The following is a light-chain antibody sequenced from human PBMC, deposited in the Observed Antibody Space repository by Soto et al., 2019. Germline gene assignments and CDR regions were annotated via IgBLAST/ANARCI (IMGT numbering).Light chain of an antibody. CDR3: QKRSNWPIT. CDR1: QSVSSY. V-gene: IGKV3-11*01. CDR2: DAS. J-gene: IGKJ5*01. Sequence: EIVLTQSPATLSLSPGERATLSCRASQSVSSYLAWYQQKPGQAPRLLIYDASNRATGIPARFSGSGSGTDFTLTIGSLEADDFGVYYCQKRSNWPITCGQGTRLEIK.